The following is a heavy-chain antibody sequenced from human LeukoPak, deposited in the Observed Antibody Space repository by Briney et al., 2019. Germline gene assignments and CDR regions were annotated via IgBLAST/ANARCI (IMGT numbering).Heavy chain of an antibody. CDR1: GYTFTCYD. CDR3: ARGRYSDYYYYYMDV. Sequence: ASVKVSCKASGYTFTCYDINWVRQATGQGLEWMGWMNPNSGNTGYAQKFQGRVTMTRNTSISTAYMELSSLRSEDTAVYYCARGRYSDYYYYYMDVWGKGTTVTVSS. V-gene: IGHV1-8*01. CDR2: MNPNSGNT. D-gene: IGHD5-18*01. J-gene: IGHJ6*03.